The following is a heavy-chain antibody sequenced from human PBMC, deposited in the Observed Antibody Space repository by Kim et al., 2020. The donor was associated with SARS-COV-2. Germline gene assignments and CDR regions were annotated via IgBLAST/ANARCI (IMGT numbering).Heavy chain of an antibody. V-gene: IGHV3-73*01. CDR1: GFTFSGSA. Sequence: GGSLRLSCAASGFTFSGSAMHWVRQASGKGLEWVGRIRSKANSYATAYAASVKGRFTISRDDSKNTAYLQMNSLKTEDTAVYYCTRRSTNHIGFYGMDVWGQGTTVTVSS. CDR2: IRSKANSYAT. CDR3: TRRSTNHIGFYGMDV. J-gene: IGHJ6*02.